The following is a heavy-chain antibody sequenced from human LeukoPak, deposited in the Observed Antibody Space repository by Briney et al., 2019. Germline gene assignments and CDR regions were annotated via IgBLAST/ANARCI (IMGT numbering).Heavy chain of an antibody. V-gene: IGHV1-8*01. CDR1: GYTFTSYD. Sequence: ASVKVSCKASGYTFTSYDINWVRQATGQGLEWMGWMNPNSGNTGYAQKFQGRVTMTRNTSISTAYMELSSLRSEDTAVYYCARDLVVVPAATYMDVWGKGTTVTVSS. CDR3: ARDLVVVPAATYMDV. D-gene: IGHD2-2*01. J-gene: IGHJ6*03. CDR2: MNPNSGNT.